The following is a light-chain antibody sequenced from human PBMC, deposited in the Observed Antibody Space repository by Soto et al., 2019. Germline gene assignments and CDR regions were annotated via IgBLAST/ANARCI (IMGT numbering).Light chain of an antibody. V-gene: IGLV6-57*03. CDR2: EDD. CDR1: SGSIANNY. J-gene: IGLJ2*01. CDR3: QSYDTTVG. Sequence: NFMLTQPHSVSESPGETVTISCTRSSGSIANNYVQWYQQRPGSAPTIVIYEDDQRPPGVSDRFSCSTDSSSNSASLTISGLKTEDEADDYCQSYDTTVGFGGGTKLTVL.